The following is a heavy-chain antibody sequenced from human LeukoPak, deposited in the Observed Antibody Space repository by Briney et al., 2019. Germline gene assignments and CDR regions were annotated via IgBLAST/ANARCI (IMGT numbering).Heavy chain of an antibody. V-gene: IGHV1-2*02. CDR1: GYTYTGYY. Sequence: AASVTVSCKASGYTYTGYYMHWVRQAPGQGLEWMGWINPNSGGTNYAQKFQGRVTMTRDTSISTAYMELSRLRSDDTAVYFCARRPINCIIANCYVDYWGQGTLVTVSS. J-gene: IGHJ4*02. D-gene: IGHD3-3*02. CDR2: INPNSGGT. CDR3: ARRPINCIIANCYVDY.